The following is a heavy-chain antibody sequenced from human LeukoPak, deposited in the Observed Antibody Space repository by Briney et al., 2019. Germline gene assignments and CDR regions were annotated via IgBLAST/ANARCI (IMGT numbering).Heavy chain of an antibody. J-gene: IGHJ5*02. CDR2: IYPGDSDT. CDR1: GYSFTSYW. CDR3: ARPYGSGSYKGWFDP. D-gene: IGHD3-10*01. V-gene: IGHV5-51*01. Sequence: GESLKISCKGSGYSFTSYWIGWVRQLPGKGLEWMGIIYPGDSDTRYSPSFQGQVTISADKSISAAYLQWSSLKASDTAMYYCARPYGSGSYKGWFDPWGQGTLVTVSS.